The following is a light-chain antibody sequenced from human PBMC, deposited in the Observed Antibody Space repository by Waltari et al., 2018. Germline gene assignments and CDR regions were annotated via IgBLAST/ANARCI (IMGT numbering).Light chain of an antibody. J-gene: IGLJ3*02. CDR2: INSDGSH. V-gene: IGLV4-69*01. CDR3: QTWDTAILL. Sequence: QLVLTQSPSASASLGASVKVTCTLSSGHTNNAIAWHQQQPERGPRFLVRINSDGSHKKWDGVPDRFSGSRSGTEFYLTISSLQSEDEGDYYCQTWDTAILLFGGGTKLSVL. CDR1: SGHTNNA.